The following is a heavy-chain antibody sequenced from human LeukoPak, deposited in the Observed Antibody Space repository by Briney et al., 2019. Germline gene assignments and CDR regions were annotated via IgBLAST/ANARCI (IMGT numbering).Heavy chain of an antibody. V-gene: IGHV4-59*01. J-gene: IGHJ3*01. CDR1: GGSISSYY. CDR3: ARSGYGYQKGAFDF. D-gene: IGHD3-16*02. CDR2: MYYSGST. Sequence: SSETLSLTCTVSGGSISSYYWSWVRQPPGKGLEWIGCMYYSGSTIYNPSLKSRVTISVDTSKNQSSLRLSSVTAADTAVYYCARSGYGYQKGAFDFWGQGTTVTVSS.